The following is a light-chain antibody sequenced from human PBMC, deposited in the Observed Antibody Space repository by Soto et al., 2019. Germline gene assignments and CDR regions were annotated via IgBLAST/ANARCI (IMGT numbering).Light chain of an antibody. CDR3: QQFSSYPLT. CDR2: DAS. J-gene: IGKJ4*01. V-gene: IGKV3-20*01. CDR1: QTVINNY. Sequence: EFVLTQSPGTLSLSPGERATLSFRASQTVINNYLAWYQQKPGQAPRLLIYDASSRATGIPDRFSGGGSGTDFTLTISRLEPEDFAVYYCQQFSSYPLTFGGGTKVDIK.